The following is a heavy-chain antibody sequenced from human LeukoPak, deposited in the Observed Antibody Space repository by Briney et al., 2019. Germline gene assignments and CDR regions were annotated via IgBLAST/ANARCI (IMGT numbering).Heavy chain of an antibody. CDR1: GGSISSGTYY. CDR3: ARDLRGAYMDCFDY. Sequence: SETLSLTCTVSGGSISSGTYYWGWIRQPPGKGLEWIGSIYHSGNAYYNQSLMSRVTISVETSKNQFSLKVSSATAADTAVYYCARDLRGAYMDCFDYWGQGTLVTVSS. V-gene: IGHV4-39*07. J-gene: IGHJ4*02. CDR2: IYHSGNA. D-gene: IGHD3-16*01.